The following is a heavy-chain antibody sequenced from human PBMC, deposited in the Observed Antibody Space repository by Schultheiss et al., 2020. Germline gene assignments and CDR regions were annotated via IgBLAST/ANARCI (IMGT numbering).Heavy chain of an antibody. J-gene: IGHJ3*02. D-gene: IGHD3-22*01. V-gene: IGHV4-59*01. CDR3: ARFSWGSPPDSSGYYSDAFDI. CDR2: IYYSGST. Sequence: AETLSLTCTVSGGSISSYYWSWIRQPPGKGLEWIGYIYYSGSTNYNPSLKSRVTISVDTSKNQFSLKLSSVTAADTAVYYCARFSWGSPPDSSGYYSDAFDIWGQGTMVTVSS. CDR1: GGSISSYY.